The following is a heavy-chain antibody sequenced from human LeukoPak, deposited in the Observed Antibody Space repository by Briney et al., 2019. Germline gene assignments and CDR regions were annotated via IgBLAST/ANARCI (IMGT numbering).Heavy chain of an antibody. CDR1: GYTFTGYY. CDR2: INPNSGGT. V-gene: IGHV1-2*02. CDR3: ARDLGGYDTRYYYGMDV. Sequence: ASVKVSCKASGYTFTGYYMHWVRQAPGQGLEWMGWINPNSGGTNYAQKFQGRVTMTRDTSISTAYMELSRLRSDDTAVYYCARDLGGYDTRYYYGMDVWGQGTTVTVSS. D-gene: IGHD5-12*01. J-gene: IGHJ6*02.